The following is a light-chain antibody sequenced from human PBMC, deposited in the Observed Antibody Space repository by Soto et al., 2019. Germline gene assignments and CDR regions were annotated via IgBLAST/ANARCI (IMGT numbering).Light chain of an antibody. J-gene: IGKJ2*01. Sequence: IQLTQSPSSLSASVGDRVTITCRASQAISDSLVWYQQNPGQAPKLLIYAASTLQSGVPSRFGGSGSGTDFTLTISSLHPADFATYYCQQFKSYPYTFGQGTKLEI. CDR2: AAS. CDR3: QQFKSYPYT. V-gene: IGKV1-9*01. CDR1: QAISDS.